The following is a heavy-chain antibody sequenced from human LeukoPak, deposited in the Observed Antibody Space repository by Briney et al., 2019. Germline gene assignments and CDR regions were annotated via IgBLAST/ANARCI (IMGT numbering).Heavy chain of an antibody. J-gene: IGHJ4*02. CDR3: AKDSTVSDY. CDR2: ISSSSSTI. V-gene: IGHV3-48*01. CDR1: GFTFSSYS. Sequence: GGSLRLSCAASGFTFSSYSMNWVRQAPVKGLEWVSYISSSSSTIYYADSVKGRFTISRDNSKNTLYLQMNSLRAEDTAVYCCAKDSTVSDYWGQGTLVTVSS. D-gene: IGHD5/OR15-5a*01.